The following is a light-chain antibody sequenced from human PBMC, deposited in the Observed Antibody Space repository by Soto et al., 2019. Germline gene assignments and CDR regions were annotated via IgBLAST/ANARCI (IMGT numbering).Light chain of an antibody. V-gene: IGKV3-15*01. CDR1: QSVSSD. J-gene: IGKJ1*01. CDR2: GAS. Sequence: EIVMTQSPATLSVSPGERATLSCRASQSVSSDLAWYHQKPGQAPRLLIYGASTRATGIPARSSGSGSGTEFTLTINSLQSEDFAVYYCQQYNNWPRTFGQGTKVDI. CDR3: QQYNNWPRT.